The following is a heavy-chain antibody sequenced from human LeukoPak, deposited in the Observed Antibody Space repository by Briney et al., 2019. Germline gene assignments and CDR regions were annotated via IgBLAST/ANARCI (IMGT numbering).Heavy chain of an antibody. D-gene: IGHD5-18*01. J-gene: IGHJ4*02. Sequence: GGSLRLSCAASGLTFSNFWMHWVRQAPGKGRVWVSLIKSDRSTTTIYADSVKGRFTISRDNAKNTVYLQMNSLRAEDTAVYYCATGPSHGYEYWGQGNLVTVSS. CDR2: IKSDRSTTT. CDR3: ATGPSHGYEY. V-gene: IGHV3-74*03. CDR1: GLTFSNFW.